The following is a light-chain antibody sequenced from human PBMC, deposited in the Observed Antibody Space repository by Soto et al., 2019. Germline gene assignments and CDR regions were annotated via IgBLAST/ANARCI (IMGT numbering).Light chain of an antibody. CDR1: SGHSSYT. V-gene: IGLV4-69*01. CDR2: LXXDVSH. Sequence: SVSQGASFKLTCTLSSGHSSYTIACHQHHPQKGPRYFMNLXXDVSHSKXXGIPDLFSGSXSGAERYLTISSLQSEDEADYYCQTSGTGIYVFGTGTKV. J-gene: IGLJ1*01. CDR3: QTSGTGIYV.